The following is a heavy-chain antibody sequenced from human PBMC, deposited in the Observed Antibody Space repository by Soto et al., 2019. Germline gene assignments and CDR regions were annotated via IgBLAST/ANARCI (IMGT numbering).Heavy chain of an antibody. D-gene: IGHD3-22*01. CDR2: IYSGGST. CDR3: ARVMGGGSGYYYDLTPSGFDY. CDR1: GFTVSSNY. V-gene: IGHV3-66*01. J-gene: IGHJ4*02. Sequence: PGGSLRLSCAASGFTVSSNYMSWVRQAPGKGLEWVSVIYSGGSTYYADSVKGRFTISRDNSKNTLYLQMNSLRAEDTAVYYCARVMGGGSGYYYDLTPSGFDYWGQGALVTVSS.